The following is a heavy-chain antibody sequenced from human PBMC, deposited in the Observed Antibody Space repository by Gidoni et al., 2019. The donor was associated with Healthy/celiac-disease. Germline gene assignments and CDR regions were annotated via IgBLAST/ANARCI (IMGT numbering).Heavy chain of an antibody. D-gene: IGHD3-22*01. CDR3: ARDHGYYDSSGYYPR. CDR1: GGTFSSYP. J-gene: IGHJ4*02. CDR2: SIPILGIA. Sequence: QVQLVQSGEEVKKPGSSVKVSCKASGGTFSSYPISWVRQAPGQGLEWMGRSIPILGIANYAQKFQGSVTLTADQSTSTAYMELSSLRSEDTAVYYCARDHGYYDSSGYYPRWGQGPLVTVSS. V-gene: IGHV1-69*04.